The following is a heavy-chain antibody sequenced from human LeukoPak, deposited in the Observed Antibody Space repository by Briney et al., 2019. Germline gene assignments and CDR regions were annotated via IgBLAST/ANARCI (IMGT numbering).Heavy chain of an antibody. Sequence: GGSLRLSCAASGFTFSSYAMHWVRQAPGKGLEWVAVISYDGSNKYYADSVKGRFTISRDNAKNSLYLQMNSLRAEDTAVYYCARGPNYGGKVKPWGQGTLVTVSS. V-gene: IGHV3-30-3*01. CDR2: ISYDGSNK. CDR1: GFTFSSYA. CDR3: ARGPNYGGKVKP. D-gene: IGHD4-23*01. J-gene: IGHJ5*02.